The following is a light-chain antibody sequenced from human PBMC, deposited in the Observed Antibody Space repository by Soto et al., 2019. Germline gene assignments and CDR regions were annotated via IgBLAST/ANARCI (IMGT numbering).Light chain of an antibody. Sequence: IQMTQSPSSLSASVGDRVTITCRASQAIRYDLGWYQQKPGTAPKRLIYATFTLQSGVPSRFSGSGSGTEFTLTINSLQPEDFATYYCLQYSSNPRTFGQGTKVDI. V-gene: IGKV1-17*01. CDR2: ATF. CDR1: QAIRYD. CDR3: LQYSSNPRT. J-gene: IGKJ1*01.